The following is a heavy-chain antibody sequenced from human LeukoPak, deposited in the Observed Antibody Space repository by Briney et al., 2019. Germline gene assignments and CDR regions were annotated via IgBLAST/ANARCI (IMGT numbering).Heavy chain of an antibody. J-gene: IGHJ4*02. CDR2: VSYDGRNE. V-gene: IGHV3-30*04. CDR1: GFIFTDYA. D-gene: IGHD2-2*01. Sequence: GGSLRLSCAASGFIFTDYAMHWVRQPPGKGLEWVALVSYDGRNENYADSVKGRFTISRDTSKSTLYLQLNSLRGEDTAVYYCARDPRPPYIVVVPVYYFDYWGQGTLVTVSS. CDR3: ARDPRPPYIVVVPVYYFDY.